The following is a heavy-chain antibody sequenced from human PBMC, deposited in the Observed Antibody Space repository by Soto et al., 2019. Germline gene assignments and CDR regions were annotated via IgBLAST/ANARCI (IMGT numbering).Heavy chain of an antibody. V-gene: IGHV5-10-1*01. J-gene: IGHJ6*02. CDR1: GYSFTSYW. Sequence: GESLKISCKGSGYSFTSYWISWVRQMPGKGLEWMGRIDPSDSYTNYSPSFQRHVTISADKSISTAYLQWSSLKASDTAMYYCAGLGPHQTYYFGSGSMGGDYSGMAVGGQGPSVPVSS. CDR3: AGLGPHQTYYFGSGSMGGDYSGMAV. CDR2: IDPSDSYT. D-gene: IGHD3-10*01.